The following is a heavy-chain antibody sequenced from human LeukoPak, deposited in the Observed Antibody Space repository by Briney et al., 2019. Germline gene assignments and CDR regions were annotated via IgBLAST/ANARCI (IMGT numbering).Heavy chain of an antibody. CDR1: GFTFSSYG. V-gene: IGHV3-30*03. CDR2: ISYDGSNK. Sequence: GRSLRLSCAASGFTFSSYGMHWVRQAPGKGLEWVAVISYDGSNKYHGGSVKGRFTISRDSYKNTLYLQMNSLRVEDTAVYYCARDDIIRGYTIDYWGQGTLVTVSS. CDR3: ARDDIIRGYTIDY. D-gene: IGHD5-24*01. J-gene: IGHJ4*02.